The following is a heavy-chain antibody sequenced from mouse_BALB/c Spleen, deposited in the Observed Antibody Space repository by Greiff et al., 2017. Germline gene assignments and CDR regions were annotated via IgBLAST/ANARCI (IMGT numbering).Heavy chain of an antibody. CDR3: AREGYYVNYYAMDY. V-gene: IGHV1-77*01. CDR1: GYTFTDYV. Sequence: VHLVESGPELVKPGASVKMSCKASGYTFTDYVISWVKQRTGQGLEWIGEIYPGSGSTYYNEKFKGKATLTADKSSNTAYMQLSSLTSEDSAVYFCAREGYYVNYYAMDYWGQGTSVTVSS. CDR2: IYPGSGST. J-gene: IGHJ4*01. D-gene: IGHD2-3*01.